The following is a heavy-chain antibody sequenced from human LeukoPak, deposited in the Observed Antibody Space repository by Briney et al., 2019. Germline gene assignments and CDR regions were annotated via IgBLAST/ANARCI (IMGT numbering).Heavy chain of an antibody. CDR2: ISGSGGST. CDR1: GFTFSSYG. Sequence: GGSLRLSCPASGFTFSSYGMSWVRQAPGKGLEWVSVISGSGGSTYYADSVKGRFTISRDNSKNTLYLQMNSLRAEDTAVYYCARALPGVTSSNFDYWGQGTLVTVSS. J-gene: IGHJ4*02. D-gene: IGHD2-2*01. CDR3: ARALPGVTSSNFDY. V-gene: IGHV3-23*01.